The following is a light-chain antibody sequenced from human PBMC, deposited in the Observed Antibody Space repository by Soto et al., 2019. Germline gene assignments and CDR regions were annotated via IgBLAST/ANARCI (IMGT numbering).Light chain of an antibody. Sequence: EIVMTQSPATLSVSPWERVTLSCRASQSVSSRLAWYQQKPGQSPRLLIYGASTRATGIPARFSGSGSGTDFTLTISSLQSEDFAVYYCQQYNNWPITFGQGTRLEIK. CDR3: QQYNNWPIT. CDR1: QSVSSR. J-gene: IGKJ5*01. V-gene: IGKV3-15*01. CDR2: GAS.